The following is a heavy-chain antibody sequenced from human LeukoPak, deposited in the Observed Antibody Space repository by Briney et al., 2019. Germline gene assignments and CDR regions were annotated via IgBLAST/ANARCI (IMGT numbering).Heavy chain of an antibody. CDR1: GFTFSSYS. Sequence: GGSLRLSCAASGFTFSSYSMNWVRQAPGKGLEWVSAISSNGAITYYADSVKGRFTISRDNSKNTLFLQANSLRAEDTAVYYCAKDWSSGVSGYLISFDFWGQGTLVTVSS. V-gene: IGHV3-23*01. CDR3: AKDWSSGVSGYLISFDF. J-gene: IGHJ4*02. CDR2: ISSNGAIT. D-gene: IGHD3-22*01.